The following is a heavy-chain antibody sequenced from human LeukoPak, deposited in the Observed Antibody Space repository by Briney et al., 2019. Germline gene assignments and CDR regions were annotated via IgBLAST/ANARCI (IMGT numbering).Heavy chain of an antibody. CDR3: ARDQSIAEPTTVDY. CDR2: INTDGRNT. Sequence: GRTLRLSRVVSGVTFSQSWMHWVRHVSGKGLVWVSRINTDGRNTIYADSVKGRFTISRDNAKNTLYLQTNSLRAEDTAVYYCARDQSIAEPTTVDYWGKGTLVSVSS. CDR1: GVTFSQSW. D-gene: IGHD6-6*01. V-gene: IGHV3-74*01. J-gene: IGHJ4*02.